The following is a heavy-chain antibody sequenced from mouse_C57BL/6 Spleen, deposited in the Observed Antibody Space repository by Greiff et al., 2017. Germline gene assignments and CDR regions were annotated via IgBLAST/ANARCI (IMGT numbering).Heavy chain of an antibody. CDR3: ARGELPYWYFDV. V-gene: IGHV5-16*01. D-gene: IGHD5-5*01. Sequence: EVTLVVSEGGLVQPGSSMKLSCTASGFTFSDYYMAWVRLVPATGLEWVSHIHYDGSSTYYLDSLQSRFIISRDNAKNILYLQMSSLKSEDTATDYCARGELPYWYFDVWGTGTTVTVSS. J-gene: IGHJ1*03. CDR2: IHYDGSST. CDR1: GFTFSDYY.